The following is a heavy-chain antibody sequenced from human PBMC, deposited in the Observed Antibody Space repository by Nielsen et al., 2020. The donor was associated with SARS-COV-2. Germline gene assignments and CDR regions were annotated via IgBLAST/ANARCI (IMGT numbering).Heavy chain of an antibody. D-gene: IGHD3-10*01. CDR1: GGSISSYY. J-gene: IGHJ4*02. Sequence: SETLSLTCTVSGGSISSYYWSWIRQPPGKGLEWIGYIYYSGSTNYNPSLKSRVTISVDTSKNQFSLKLSSVTAADTAVYYCAGSAYYYGSGSLRLKLERFDYWGQGTLVTVSS. V-gene: IGHV4-59*01. CDR3: AGSAYYYGSGSLRLKLERFDY. CDR2: IYYSGST.